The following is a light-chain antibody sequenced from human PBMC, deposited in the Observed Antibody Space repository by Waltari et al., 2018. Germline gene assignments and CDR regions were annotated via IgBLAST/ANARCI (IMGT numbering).Light chain of an antibody. CDR1: SSDVGGYNY. J-gene: IGLJ3*02. CDR3: CSYAGSYTLRV. V-gene: IGLV2-11*01. CDR2: DVS. Sequence: QSALTQPRSVSGSPGQSVTISCTGTSSDVGGYNYVSWYQQHPGKAPKLMIYDVSRRPSGVPDRCSGSKYGNTASLTISGLQAEDEADYYCCSYAGSYTLRVFGGGTKLTVL.